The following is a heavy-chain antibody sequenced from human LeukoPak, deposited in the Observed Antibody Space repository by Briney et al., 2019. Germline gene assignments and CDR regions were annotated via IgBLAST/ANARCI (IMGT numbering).Heavy chain of an antibody. Sequence: GRSLRLSCAASGFTYSSYAMHWVRQAPGKGLEWVAVISYDGSNKYYADSVKGRFTISRDNSKNTLYLQMNSLRAEDTAVYYCAREVRQQLVLALDYWGQGTLVTVSS. D-gene: IGHD6-13*01. V-gene: IGHV3-30-3*01. CDR2: ISYDGSNK. CDR1: GFTYSSYA. CDR3: AREVRQQLVLALDY. J-gene: IGHJ4*02.